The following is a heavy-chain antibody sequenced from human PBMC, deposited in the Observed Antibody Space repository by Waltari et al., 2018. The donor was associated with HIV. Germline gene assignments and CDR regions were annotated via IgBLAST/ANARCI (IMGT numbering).Heavy chain of an antibody. V-gene: IGHV1-69*01. D-gene: IGHD3-10*01. CDR1: GGTFSSYA. Sequence: VQLVQSEAEVQKTGSSVKVCCKASGGTFSSYATGWVRLARGHGLEWMGGIIPVFGTAHYAQKFQGRVTITADESTSTAYMGLSSLRSEDTAGYYCARDRSRAYYYGSGSYNPFDYWGQGTLVTVSS. CDR2: IIPVFGTA. J-gene: IGHJ4*02. CDR3: ARDRSRAYYYGSGSYNPFDY.